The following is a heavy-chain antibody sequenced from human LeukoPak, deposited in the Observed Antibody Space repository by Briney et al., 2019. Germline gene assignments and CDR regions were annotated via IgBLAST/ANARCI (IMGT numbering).Heavy chain of an antibody. CDR3: AREGGPFRPLDY. J-gene: IGHJ4*02. CDR1: GGSISSTNW. CDR2: VDLPGST. V-gene: IGHV4-4*02. D-gene: IGHD2/OR15-2a*01. Sequence: PSETLSLTCGVSGGSISSTNWWTWVRQPPGKGLEWIGEVDLPGSTNYNPSLGSRVTISIDKSENHVSLKLTSVTAADTAVYYCAREGGPFRPLDYSGQGTLVTVSS.